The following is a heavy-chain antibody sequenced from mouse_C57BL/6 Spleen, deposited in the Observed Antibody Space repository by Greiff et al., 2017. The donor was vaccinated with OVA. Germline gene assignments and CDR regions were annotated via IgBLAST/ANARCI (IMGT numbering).Heavy chain of an antibody. CDR2: ISSGSSTI. Sequence: EVNLVESGGGLVKPGGSLKLSCAASGFTFSDYGMHWVRQAPEKGLEWVAYISSGSSTIYYADTVKGRFTISRDNAKNTLFLQMTSLRSEDTAMYYCASYSNYGYFDYWGQGTTLTVSS. V-gene: IGHV5-17*01. CDR3: ASYSNYGYFDY. D-gene: IGHD2-5*01. J-gene: IGHJ2*01. CDR1: GFTFSDYG.